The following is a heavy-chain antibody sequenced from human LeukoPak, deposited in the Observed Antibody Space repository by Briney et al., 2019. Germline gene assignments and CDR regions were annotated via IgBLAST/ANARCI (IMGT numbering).Heavy chain of an antibody. D-gene: IGHD4-17*01. J-gene: IGHJ4*02. Sequence: PSETLSLTCTVSGGSISSYYWSWIRQPPGKGLEWIGYIYYSGSSNYNPSLKSRVIISVDTSKNQFSLKLSSVTAADTAVYYCARHVEYGDYLYWGQGTLVTVSS. CDR2: IYYSGSS. CDR3: ARHVEYGDYLY. CDR1: GGSISSYY. V-gene: IGHV4-59*08.